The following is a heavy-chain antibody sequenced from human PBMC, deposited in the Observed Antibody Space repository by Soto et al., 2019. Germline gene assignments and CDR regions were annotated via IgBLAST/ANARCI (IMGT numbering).Heavy chain of an antibody. J-gene: IGHJ5*02. Sequence: QVQLVQSGAEVKKPGASVKVSCKASGYTFTGYYMHWVRQAPGQGLEWMGWINPNSGGTNYAQKFKGRVTMTRDTSISTAYMELSRLRSDDTAVYYCARDGEGDCSSTSCYWENWFDPWGQGTLVTVSS. CDR1: GYTFTGYY. CDR3: ARDGEGDCSSTSCYWENWFDP. CDR2: INPNSGGT. D-gene: IGHD2-2*01. V-gene: IGHV1-2*02.